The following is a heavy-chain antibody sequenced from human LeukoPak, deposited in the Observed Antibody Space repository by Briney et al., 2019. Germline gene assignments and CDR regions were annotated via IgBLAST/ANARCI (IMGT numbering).Heavy chain of an antibody. CDR3: VRDRSHYYDSRCYDY. CDR2: IYYSGST. D-gene: IGHD3-22*01. Sequence: SETLSLTCTVSGGSISRYYWSWIRQPPGKGLEWIGYIYYSGSTNYNPSLKTRVTISVDTSKNQLSLKLSSVTAAGTAVYYCVRDRSHYYDSRCYDYWGQGTLVTVSS. V-gene: IGHV4-59*12. J-gene: IGHJ4*02. CDR1: GGSISRYY.